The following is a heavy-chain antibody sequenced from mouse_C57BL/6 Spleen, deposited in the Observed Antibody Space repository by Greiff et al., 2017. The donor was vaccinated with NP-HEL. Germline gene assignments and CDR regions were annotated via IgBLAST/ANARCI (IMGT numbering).Heavy chain of an antibody. CDR1: GFTFSSYG. CDR2: ISSGGSYT. CDR3: ARQTKVADYVDY. V-gene: IGHV5-6*01. Sequence: DVQLVESGGDLVKPGGSLKLSCAASGFTFSSYGMSWVRQTPDKRLEWVATISSGGSYTYYPDSVKGRFTIARDNAKNTLYLQVSSLKSEDTAMYYCARQTKVADYVDYWGQGTTLTVSS. J-gene: IGHJ2*01. D-gene: IGHD1-1*01.